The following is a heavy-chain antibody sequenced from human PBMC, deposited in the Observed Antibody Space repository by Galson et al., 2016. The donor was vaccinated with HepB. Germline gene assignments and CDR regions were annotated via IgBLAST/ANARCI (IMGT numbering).Heavy chain of an antibody. V-gene: IGHV3-30*18. Sequence: SLRLSCAASGFTFSTYAMHWVRQAPGKGLEWVALTPYDGNKKYYAGSVKGRFTISRDNSKNTLYLQMNSLRPEDTAMYYCAKEDYDFSNGYSNWFDPWGQGTLVTVSS. CDR2: TPYDGNKK. CDR1: GFTFSTYA. D-gene: IGHD3-3*01. J-gene: IGHJ5*02. CDR3: AKEDYDFSNGYSNWFDP.